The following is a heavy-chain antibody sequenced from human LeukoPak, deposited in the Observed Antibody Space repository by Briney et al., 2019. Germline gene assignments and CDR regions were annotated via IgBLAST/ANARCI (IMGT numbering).Heavy chain of an antibody. D-gene: IGHD3-10*01. V-gene: IGHV3-21*01. CDR3: ARGPPDGSGSYYPGAD. CDR1: GFTFSTYA. CDR2: ISSTSNYI. J-gene: IGHJ4*02. Sequence: GGSLRLSCAASGFTFSTYAISWVRQAPGKGLEWVSCISSTSNYIFYADSVRGRFTISRDNAKNSLYLQMDSLRAEDTAVYYCARGPPDGSGSYYPGADWGQGTLVTVSS.